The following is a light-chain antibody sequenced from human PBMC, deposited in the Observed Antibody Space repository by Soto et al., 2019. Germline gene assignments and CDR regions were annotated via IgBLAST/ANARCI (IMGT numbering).Light chain of an antibody. V-gene: IGKV3-20*01. Sequence: ELVLTQSPATLSLSPGERATLSCRASQSVHNFLAWYQQKPGQAPRLLIYGARTRATGVPDRFSASGSGTDFSLTISRLEPEDFAVYYCQQYGTSPWTFGQGTKVDIK. J-gene: IGKJ1*01. CDR2: GAR. CDR1: QSVHNF. CDR3: QQYGTSPWT.